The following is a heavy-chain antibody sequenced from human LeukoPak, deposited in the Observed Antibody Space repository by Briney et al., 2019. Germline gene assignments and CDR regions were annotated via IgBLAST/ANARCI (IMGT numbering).Heavy chain of an antibody. J-gene: IGHJ4*02. D-gene: IGHD3-22*01. CDR2: MNPNSGNT. CDR3: ARNHYYDSSGYFDY. V-gene: IGHV1-8*03. CDR1: GYTFTSYD. Sequence: GASVKISCKASGYTFTSYDINWVRQATGQGLEWMGWMNPNSGNTGYAQKLQGRVTITRNTSISTAYMELRSLRSDDTAVYYCARNHYYDSSGYFDYWGQGTLVTVSS.